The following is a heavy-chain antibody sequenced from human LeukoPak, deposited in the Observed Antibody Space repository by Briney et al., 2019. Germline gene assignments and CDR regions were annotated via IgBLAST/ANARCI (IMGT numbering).Heavy chain of an antibody. Sequence: GGSLRLSCAASEFTFSSYWMSWVRQAPGKGLEWVANIKQDGSEKYYVDSVKGRFTISRDNAKNSLYLQMNSLRAEDTAVYYCARDSVHGYYDSSGYSALFDYWGQGTLVTVSS. CDR3: ARDSVHGYYDSSGYSALFDY. J-gene: IGHJ4*02. CDR2: IKQDGSEK. V-gene: IGHV3-7*01. D-gene: IGHD3-22*01. CDR1: EFTFSSYW.